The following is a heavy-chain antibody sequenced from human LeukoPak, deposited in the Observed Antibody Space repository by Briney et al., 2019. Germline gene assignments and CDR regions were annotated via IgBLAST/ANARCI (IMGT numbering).Heavy chain of an antibody. Sequence: SVTVSCKASGGTFSSYAISWVRQAPGQGLEWMGGIIPIFGTANYAQKFQGRVTITADESTSTAYMELSSLRSEDTAVYYCASHIAAAAPVDYWGQGTLVTVSS. D-gene: IGHD6-13*01. V-gene: IGHV1-69*01. CDR2: IIPIFGTA. CDR1: GGTFSSYA. J-gene: IGHJ4*02. CDR3: ASHIAAAAPVDY.